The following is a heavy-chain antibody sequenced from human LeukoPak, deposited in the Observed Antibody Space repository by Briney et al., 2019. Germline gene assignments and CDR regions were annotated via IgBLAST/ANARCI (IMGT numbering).Heavy chain of an antibody. CDR3: ARAPGYRGFLDY. CDR1: GYIFTGYY. J-gene: IGHJ4*02. D-gene: IGHD5-18*01. V-gene: IGHV1-2*02. Sequence: ASVKVSCKASGYIFTGYYMHWVRQAPGQGLEWMGWINPNSGDTNYAQKFQGRVTMTRDTSISTAYMELSRLRSDDTAVYYCARAPGYRGFLDYWGQGNLVTVSS. CDR2: INPNSGDT.